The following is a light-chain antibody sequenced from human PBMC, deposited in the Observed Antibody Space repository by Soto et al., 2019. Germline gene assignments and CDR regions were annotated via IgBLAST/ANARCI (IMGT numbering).Light chain of an antibody. J-gene: IGLJ2*01. CDR3: QSYDSSLSGVV. CDR1: SSNIGAGYD. CDR2: GNS. V-gene: IGLV1-40*01. Sequence: QSVLTQPPSVSGAPGQRVTISCTGSSSNIGAGYDVHWYQQLPGTAPKLLIYGNSNRPSGVPDRFSGSKSGTSAPLAITGLQAEDEADYYCQSYDSSLSGVVFGGGTKLIVL.